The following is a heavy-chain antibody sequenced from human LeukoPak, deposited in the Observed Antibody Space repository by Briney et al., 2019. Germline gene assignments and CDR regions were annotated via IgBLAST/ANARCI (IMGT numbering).Heavy chain of an antibody. J-gene: IGHJ4*02. Sequence: PSETLSLTCTVSGGSISISYYWGWIRQPPGKGLEWIGEINHSGSTNYNPSLKSRVTISVDTSKNQFSLKLSSVTAADTAVYYCARALYYDFWSGYPSFDYWGQGTLVTVSS. D-gene: IGHD3-3*01. V-gene: IGHV4-34*01. CDR3: ARALYYDFWSGYPSFDY. CDR2: INHSGST. CDR1: GGSISISYY.